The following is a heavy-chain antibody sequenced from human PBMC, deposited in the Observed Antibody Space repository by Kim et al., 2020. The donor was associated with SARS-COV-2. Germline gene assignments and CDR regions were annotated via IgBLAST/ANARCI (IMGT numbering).Heavy chain of an antibody. D-gene: IGHD3-10*01. V-gene: IGHV1-3*01. Sequence: ASVKVSCKASGYTFTSYAMHWVRQAPGQRLEWMGWINAGNGNTKYSQKFQGRVTITRDTSASTAYMELSSLRSEDTAVYYCARDQKSGSGSYYNQFSYGMDVWGQGTTVTVSS. CDR1: GYTFTSYA. CDR2: INAGNGNT. CDR3: ARDQKSGSGSYYNQFSYGMDV. J-gene: IGHJ6*02.